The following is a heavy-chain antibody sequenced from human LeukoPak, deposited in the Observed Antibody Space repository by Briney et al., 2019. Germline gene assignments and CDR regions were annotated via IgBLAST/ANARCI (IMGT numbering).Heavy chain of an antibody. CDR2: ISGSGVNT. D-gene: IGHD6-19*01. Sequence: TGGSLRLSCAAPGITFSSYAMTWVRQAPGKGLEWVSAISGSGVNTCYADSVKGRFTISRDNSKNTVYLQMNSLRAEDTAVFYCAREGGYSSGWHFDYWGQGTLVTVSS. J-gene: IGHJ4*02. V-gene: IGHV3-23*01. CDR3: AREGGYSSGWHFDY. CDR1: GITFSSYA.